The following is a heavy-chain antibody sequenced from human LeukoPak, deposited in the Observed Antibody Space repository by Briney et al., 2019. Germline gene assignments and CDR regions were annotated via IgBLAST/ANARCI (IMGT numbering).Heavy chain of an antibody. CDR3: AKDPIDTVYGMDV. Sequence: GGSLRLSCAASGFTFSTYVMTWVRQAPGKGLEWVSSISGRGADTYYVDSVKGRFTISRDNSKNTLYLQMNSLRIEDTAIYYCAKDPIDTVYGMDVWGQGTTVTVSS. J-gene: IGHJ6*02. CDR2: ISGRGADT. CDR1: GFTFSTYV. V-gene: IGHV3-23*01. D-gene: IGHD5/OR15-5a*01.